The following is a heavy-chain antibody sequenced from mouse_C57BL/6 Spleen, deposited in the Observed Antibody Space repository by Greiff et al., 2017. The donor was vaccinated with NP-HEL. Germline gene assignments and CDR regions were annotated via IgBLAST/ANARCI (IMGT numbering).Heavy chain of an antibody. V-gene: IGHV5-4*01. CDR3: AREGDVPFAY. Sequence: EVMLVESGGGLVKPGGSLKLSCAASGFTFSSYAMSWVRQTPEKRLEWVATISDGGSYTYYPDNVKGRFTISRDNAKNNLYLQMSHLKSEDTAMYYCAREGDVPFAYWGQGTLVTVSA. CDR1: GFTFSSYA. CDR2: ISDGGSYT. D-gene: IGHD3-3*01. J-gene: IGHJ3*01.